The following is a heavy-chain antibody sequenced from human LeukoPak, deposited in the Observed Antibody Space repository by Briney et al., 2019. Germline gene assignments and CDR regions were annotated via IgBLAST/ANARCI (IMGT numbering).Heavy chain of an antibody. CDR3: ARAPRFPLDYYYYCYMDV. V-gene: IGHV4-59*01. CDR1: GGSISSYY. CDR2: SYYSGNT. D-gene: IGHD3-3*01. J-gene: IGHJ6*03. Sequence: PSEPLSLPCHFPGGSISSYYWSWIRQPPGTGLEWIGYSYYSGNTNYNPSLKTRVTISVDTSKNQFSLKLTSVTAAETAVYYCARAPRFPLDYYYYCYMDVWGKGTTVTVSS.